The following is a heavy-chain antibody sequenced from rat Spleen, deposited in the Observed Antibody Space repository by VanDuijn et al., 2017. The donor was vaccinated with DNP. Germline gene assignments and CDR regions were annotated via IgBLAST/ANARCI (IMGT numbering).Heavy chain of an antibody. CDR3: ETRVLGPTVDY. CDR2: IIYDGSRT. V-gene: IGHV5S10*01. CDR1: GFTFSDCN. J-gene: IGHJ2*01. Sequence: EVQLVESGGGLVQPGRSLKLSCAASGFTFSDCNMAWVRQAPKKGLEWVATIIYDGSRTFYRDSVKGRFTISRDNAKRTLYLQMDSLRSEDTATNYWETRVLGPTVDYWGKGVMSQSPQ. D-gene: IGHD1-5*01.